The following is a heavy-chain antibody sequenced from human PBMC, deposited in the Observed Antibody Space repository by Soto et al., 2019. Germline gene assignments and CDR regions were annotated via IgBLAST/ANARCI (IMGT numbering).Heavy chain of an antibody. V-gene: IGHV1-69*13. J-gene: IGHJ6*02. CDR2: IIPIFGTA. CDR3: ASWGIAAAGTNYYYGMDV. D-gene: IGHD6-13*01. Sequence: VASVKVSCKASGGTFSSYAISWVRQAPGQGLEWMGGIIPIFGTANYAQKFQGRVTITADESTSTAYMELSSLRSEDTAVYYCASWGIAAAGTNYYYGMDVWGQGTTVTVSS. CDR1: GGTFSSYA.